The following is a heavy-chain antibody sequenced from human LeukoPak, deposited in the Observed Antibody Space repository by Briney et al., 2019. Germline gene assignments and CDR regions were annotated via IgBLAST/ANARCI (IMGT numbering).Heavy chain of an antibody. Sequence: GGSLRLSCAASGFTFSSYEMNWVRQAPGKGLEWVSYISSSGSTIYYADSVKGRFTISRDNAKSSLYLQMNSLRAEDTAVYYCAELGIIGGVWGKGTTVTISS. CDR2: ISSSGSTI. CDR3: AELGIIGGV. V-gene: IGHV3-48*03. CDR1: GFTFSSYE. J-gene: IGHJ6*04. D-gene: IGHD3-16*01.